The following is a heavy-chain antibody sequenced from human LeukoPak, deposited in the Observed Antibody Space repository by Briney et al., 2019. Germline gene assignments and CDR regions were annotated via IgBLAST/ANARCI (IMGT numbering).Heavy chain of an antibody. CDR2: IIPILGIA. J-gene: IGHJ4*02. V-gene: IGHV1-69*04. D-gene: IGHD4-17*01. CDR1: GGTFSSYA. Sequence: SVKVSCKASGGTFSSYAISWVRQAPGQGLEWMGRIIPILGIANYAQKFQGRVTITADKSTSTAYMELSSLRSEDTAVYYCARQLSYGDYVFFDYWGQGTLVTVSS. CDR3: ARQLSYGDYVFFDY.